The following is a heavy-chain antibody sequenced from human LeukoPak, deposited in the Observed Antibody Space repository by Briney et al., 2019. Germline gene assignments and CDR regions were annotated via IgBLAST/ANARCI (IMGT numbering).Heavy chain of an antibody. CDR3: ARGSRYYDSRDAFDI. V-gene: IGHV3-66*01. CDR1: GFTVSSNY. D-gene: IGHD3-22*01. Sequence: GGSLRLSCAASGFTVSSNYMSWVRQAPGKGLEWVSVIYSGGSTYYADSVKGRFTISRDNSKNTLYLQMNSLRAEDTAVYYCARGSRYYDSRDAFDIWGQGTMVTVSS. J-gene: IGHJ3*02. CDR2: IYSGGST.